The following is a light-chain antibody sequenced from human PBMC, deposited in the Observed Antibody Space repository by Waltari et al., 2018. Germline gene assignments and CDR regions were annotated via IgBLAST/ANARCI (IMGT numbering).Light chain of an antibody. CDR1: SSDVGGYNY. V-gene: IGLV2-14*01. CDR3: SSYSSSVTVV. Sequence: QPALTQPASVSGSPGQSITISCTGTSSDVGGYNYVSWYQQHPGKAPKLLIYEVTNRPSGVSNRFSGSKSGNTASLTISGLQAEDEADYFCSSYSSSVTVVFGGGTKLTVL. CDR2: EVT. J-gene: IGLJ2*01.